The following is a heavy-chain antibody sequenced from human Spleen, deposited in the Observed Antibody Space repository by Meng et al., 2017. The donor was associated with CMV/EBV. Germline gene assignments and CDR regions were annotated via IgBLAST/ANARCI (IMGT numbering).Heavy chain of an antibody. J-gene: IGHJ5*02. CDR1: GFPFSSHA. CDR2: ITYDGSNK. V-gene: IGHV3-30-3*01. Sequence: ASGFPFSSHAMHWVRQAPGKGLEWVALITYDGSNKYYADSVKGRLTISRDNSKKMLYLQMNSLRPEDTAVYYCARDATAAGNGWFDPWGQGTLVTVSS. CDR3: ARDATAAGNGWFDP. D-gene: IGHD6-13*01.